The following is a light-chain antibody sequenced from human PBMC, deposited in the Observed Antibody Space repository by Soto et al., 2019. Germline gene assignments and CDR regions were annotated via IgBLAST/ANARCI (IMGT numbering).Light chain of an antibody. CDR2: DAS. Sequence: EIVLTQSPATLSLFPGERATLSCRASQSVRTYLAWYQHKPGQAPRLLISDASNRATGIPARFSGSGSGTDFTLTISSLEAEDSAVYYCHQRSNWPRTFGGGSKVEIK. CDR3: HQRSNWPRT. CDR1: QSVRTY. J-gene: IGKJ4*01. V-gene: IGKV3-11*01.